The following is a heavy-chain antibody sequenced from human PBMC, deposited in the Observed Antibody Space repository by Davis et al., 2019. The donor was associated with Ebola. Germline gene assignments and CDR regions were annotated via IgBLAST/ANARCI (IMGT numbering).Heavy chain of an antibody. CDR2: ISAYNGNT. J-gene: IGHJ6*02. CDR3: ASGVVKGYCSSTSCYAPYYYYGMDV. D-gene: IGHD2-2*01. V-gene: IGHV1-3*01. Sequence: ASVKVSCKASGYTFTSYAMHWVRQAPGQGLEWMGWISAYNGNTNYAQKLQGRVTMTEDTSTDTAYMELSSLRSEDTAVYYCASGVVKGYCSSTSCYAPYYYYGMDVWGQGTTVTVSS. CDR1: GYTFTSYA.